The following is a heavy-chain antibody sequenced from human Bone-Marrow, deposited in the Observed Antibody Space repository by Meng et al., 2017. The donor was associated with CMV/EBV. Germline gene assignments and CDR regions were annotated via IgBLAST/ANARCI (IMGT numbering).Heavy chain of an antibody. CDR1: GFSLSTSGVG. Sequence: QIALKEDGPTMVKPTQTLTRTCNFSGFSLSTSGVGGGWIRQRPGKALEWLALIYWDDDKRYSPSLKSRLTITKDTSKNQVVLTMTNMDPVDTATYYCAHPRGWAFDYWGQGTLVTVFS. D-gene: IGHD6-19*01. J-gene: IGHJ4*02. V-gene: IGHV2-5*02. CDR2: IYWDDDK. CDR3: AHPRGWAFDY.